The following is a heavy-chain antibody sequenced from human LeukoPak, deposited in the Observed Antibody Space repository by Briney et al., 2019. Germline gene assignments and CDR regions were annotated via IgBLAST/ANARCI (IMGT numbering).Heavy chain of an antibody. CDR1: GFTFSSYA. Sequence: GGSLRLSCAASGFTFSSYAMQWVRQAPGKGLEWVALISYDGNNKYYADSVKGRFTISRDNAKNSLYLQMNSLRAEDTAVYYCARGILWFGELPTGGFDYWGQGTLVTVSS. CDR3: ARGILWFGELPTGGFDY. D-gene: IGHD3-10*01. J-gene: IGHJ4*02. CDR2: ISYDGNNK. V-gene: IGHV3-30-3*01.